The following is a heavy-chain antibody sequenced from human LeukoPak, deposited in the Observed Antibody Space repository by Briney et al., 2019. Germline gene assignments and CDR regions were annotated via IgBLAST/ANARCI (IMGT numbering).Heavy chain of an antibody. CDR2: IHYTGST. CDR3: ARHFVYYYGSGTYYPCWFDP. D-gene: IGHD3-10*01. V-gene: IGHV4-61*01. CDR1: GGSVSSGSYY. Sequence: SETLSLTCTVSGGSVSSGSYYWSWIRQPPGQGLEWIGYIHYTGSTNYNPSVKSRVTISVDTSRNQFSLKLSSVTAADTTVYYCARHFVYYYGSGTYYPCWFDPWGQGTLVTVSS. J-gene: IGHJ5*02.